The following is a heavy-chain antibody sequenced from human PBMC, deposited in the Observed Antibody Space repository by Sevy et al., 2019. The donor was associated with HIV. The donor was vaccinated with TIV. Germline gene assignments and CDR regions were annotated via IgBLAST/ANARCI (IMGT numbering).Heavy chain of an antibody. D-gene: IGHD3-22*01. CDR1: GYTFTSYG. CDR2: MSAYNGNT. V-gene: IGHV1-18*01. J-gene: IGHJ3*02. Sequence: ASVKVSCKASGYTFTSYGISWVRQAPGQGLEWMGWMSAYNGNTNYAQKLQGRVTMTTDTSTSTAYMELRSLRSDDTAVYYCARGSYDSSGYYSYDGAFDIWGQGTMVTVSS. CDR3: ARGSYDSSGYYSYDGAFDI.